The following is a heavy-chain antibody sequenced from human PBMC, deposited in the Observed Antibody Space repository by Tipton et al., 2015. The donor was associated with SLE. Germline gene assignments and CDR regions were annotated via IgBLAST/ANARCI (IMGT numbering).Heavy chain of an antibody. D-gene: IGHD3-16*01. CDR2: INHSGST. J-gene: IGHJ3*02. V-gene: IGHV4-34*01. Sequence: TLSLTCAVYGGSFSGYYWSWIRQPPGKGLEWFGEINHSGSTNYNPSLKSRVTISVDTSKNQFSLKLSSVTAADTAVYYCARVLSPYLDAFDIWGQGTMVTVSS. CDR3: ARVLSPYLDAFDI. CDR1: GGSFSGYY.